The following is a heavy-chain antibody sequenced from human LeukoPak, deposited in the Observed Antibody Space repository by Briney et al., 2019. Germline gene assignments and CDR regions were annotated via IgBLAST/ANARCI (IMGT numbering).Heavy chain of an antibody. CDR3: AREASSTWYAMFDF. Sequence: ASVKVSCKASGYTFTGYYMHWVRQAPGQGLEWMGWINPSSGGTNYAQKFQGRVTMTRDTSISTAYMELSRLRPDDTAVYYCAREASSTWYAMFDFWGQGTLVTVSS. D-gene: IGHD6-13*01. CDR1: GYTFTGYY. J-gene: IGHJ4*02. V-gene: IGHV1-2*02. CDR2: INPSSGGT.